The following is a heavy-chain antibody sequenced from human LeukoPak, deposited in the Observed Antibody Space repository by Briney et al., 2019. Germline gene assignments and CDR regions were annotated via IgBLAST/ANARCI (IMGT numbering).Heavy chain of an antibody. CDR2: IYYSGST. J-gene: IGHJ2*01. CDR3: ARTYYDFWSGSRYWYFQL. Sequence: SETLSLTCTVSSGSISSSYWSWIRQPPGKGLEWIGDIYYSGSTNYNPSLKSRVIISVDTSKNQFSLKLSSVTAADTAVYYCARTYYDFWSGSRYWYFQLWGRGTLVTVSS. CDR1: SGSISSSY. V-gene: IGHV4-59*08. D-gene: IGHD3-3*01.